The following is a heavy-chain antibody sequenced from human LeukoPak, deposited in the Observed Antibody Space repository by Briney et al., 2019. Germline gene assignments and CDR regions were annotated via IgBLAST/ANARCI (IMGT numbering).Heavy chain of an antibody. J-gene: IGHJ5*02. CDR3: ANGKGYCSSTSCPGRFDP. CDR2: ISGSGGST. V-gene: IGHV3-23*01. CDR1: GFTFSSYA. Sequence: GGSLRLSCAASGFTFSSYAMSWVRQAPGKGLEWVSAISGSGGSTYYADSVKGRFTISRDNSKNTLYLQMNSLRAEDTAVYYCANGKGYCSSTSCPGRFDPWGQGTLVTVSS. D-gene: IGHD2-2*01.